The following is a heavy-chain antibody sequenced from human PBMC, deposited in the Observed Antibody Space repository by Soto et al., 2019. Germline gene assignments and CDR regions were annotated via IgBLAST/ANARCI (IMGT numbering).Heavy chain of an antibody. Sequence: GGSLRLSCAASGFTFSDNYMSWIRQAPGKGLEWVSYISSSGSIIYYADSVKGRFTISRDNDKNSLYLQMNSLRAEDTAVYYCARDLGYYESDGYFDYWGQGALVTVSS. J-gene: IGHJ4*02. V-gene: IGHV3-11*01. D-gene: IGHD3-22*01. CDR1: GFTFSDNY. CDR2: ISSSGSII. CDR3: ARDLGYYESDGYFDY.